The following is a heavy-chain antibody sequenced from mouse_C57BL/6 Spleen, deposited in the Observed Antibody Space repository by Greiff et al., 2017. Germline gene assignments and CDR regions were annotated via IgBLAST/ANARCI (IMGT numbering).Heavy chain of an antibody. CDR3: ARNEGGADGYYYAMDY. J-gene: IGHJ4*01. CDR1: GFSLTSYG. V-gene: IGHV2-2*01. D-gene: IGHD2-3*01. CDR2: IWSGGST. Sequence: QVHVKQSGPGLVQPSQSLSITCTVSGFSLTSYGVHWVRQSPGKGLEWLGVIWSGGSTDYNAAFISRLSISKDNSKSQVFFKMNSLQADDTAIYYCARNEGGADGYYYAMDYWGQGTSVTVSS.